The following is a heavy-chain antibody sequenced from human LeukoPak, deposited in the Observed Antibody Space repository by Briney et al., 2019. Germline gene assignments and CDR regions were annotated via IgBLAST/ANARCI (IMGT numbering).Heavy chain of an antibody. D-gene: IGHD2-15*01. CDR2: IVPIFGTA. V-gene: IGHV1-69*01. CDR1: GGTFSSYA. Sequence: GSSVKVSCKASGGTFSSYAISWVRQAPGQGLEWMGGIVPIFGTANYAQKFQGRVTITADESTSTAYMELSSLRSEDTAVYYCARFGPPNCSGGSCLFDYWGQGTLVTVSS. CDR3: ARFGPPNCSGGSCLFDY. J-gene: IGHJ4*02.